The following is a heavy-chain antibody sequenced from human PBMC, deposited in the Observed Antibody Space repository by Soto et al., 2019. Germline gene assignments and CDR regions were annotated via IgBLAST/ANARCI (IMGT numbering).Heavy chain of an antibody. CDR1: GYTFTSYG. CDR2: ISAYNGNT. V-gene: IGHV1-18*01. CDR3: ARIPIYGSGSYRIDY. Sequence: ASVKVSCKASGYTFTSYGISWVRQAPGQGLEWMGWISAYNGNTNYAQKLQGRVTMTTDTSTSTAYMELRSLRSDDTAVYYCARIPIYGSGSYRIDYWGQGTLVTVSS. D-gene: IGHD3-10*01. J-gene: IGHJ4*02.